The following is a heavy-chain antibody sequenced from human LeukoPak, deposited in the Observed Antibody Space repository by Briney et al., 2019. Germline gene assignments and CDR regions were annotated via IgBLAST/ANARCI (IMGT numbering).Heavy chain of an antibody. V-gene: IGHV1-2*02. D-gene: IGHD3-10*01. CDR1: GYTFTGYY. J-gene: IGHJ4*02. Sequence: ASVKVSCKASGYTFTGYYMHWVRQAPGQGLEWMGWINPNSGGTNYAQKFQGRVTMTRDTSISTAYMELSRLRSDDTAVYYCARPSLFGESYYFDYRGQGTLVTVSS. CDR2: INPNSGGT. CDR3: ARPSLFGESYYFDY.